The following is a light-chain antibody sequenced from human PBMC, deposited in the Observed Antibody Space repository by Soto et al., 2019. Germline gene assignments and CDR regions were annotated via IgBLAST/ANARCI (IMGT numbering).Light chain of an antibody. J-gene: IGKJ1*01. CDR1: QSIGRW. CDR2: DAS. CDR3: QQYNSYPWT. Sequence: DIQMTQSPSTLSASVLDRVTITCRASQSIGRWLAWYQQKPGKAPKLLIFDASTLESGVPSRFSGSGSGTEFTLTISSLQPDDFATYYCQQYNSYPWTFGQGTKVDIK. V-gene: IGKV1-5*01.